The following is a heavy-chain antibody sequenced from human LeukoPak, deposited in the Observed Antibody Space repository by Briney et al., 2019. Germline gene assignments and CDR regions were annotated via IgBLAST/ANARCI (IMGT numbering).Heavy chain of an antibody. CDR2: ISGSGGST. CDR1: GLTFSSYA. V-gene: IGHV3-23*01. CDR3: AKDLSSGSYYPTFDY. J-gene: IGHJ4*02. D-gene: IGHD3-10*01. Sequence: GGSLRLSCAPSGLTFSSYAMSWVRHAPGEGLEWVSAISGSGGSTYYADSVKGRFTISRDNSKNTLYLQMNSLRAGDTAVYSCAKDLSSGSYYPTFDYWGQGTLVTVSS.